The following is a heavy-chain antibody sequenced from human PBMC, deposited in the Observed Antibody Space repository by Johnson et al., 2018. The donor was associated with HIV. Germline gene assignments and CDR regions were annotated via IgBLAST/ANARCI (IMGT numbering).Heavy chain of an antibody. V-gene: IGHV3-7*01. J-gene: IGHJ3*02. D-gene: IGHD6-13*01. CDR3: ARDQAYSSSWEGVFDI. CDR2: IKPDGSEK. Sequence: EVQLVESGGGVVQPGRSLRLSCAASGFTFSSYGMTWVRQAPGKGLEWVATIKPDGSEKYYVDYVKGRFTISRENDKNRLYLQMNSLTADDTAVYYCARDQAYSSSWEGVFDIWGQGTRVIVSS. CDR1: GFTFSSYG.